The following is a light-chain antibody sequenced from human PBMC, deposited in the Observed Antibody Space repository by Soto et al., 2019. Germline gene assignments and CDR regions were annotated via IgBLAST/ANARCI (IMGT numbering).Light chain of an antibody. CDR1: QSVSSGY. CDR3: QQYGSAPVT. J-gene: IGKJ4*01. CDR2: GAS. V-gene: IGKV3-20*01. Sequence: EIVLTQSPGTLSLSPGERATLSCRASQSVSSGYLAWHQQKRGQAPRLLIYGASNRATGVPDRFSGSGSGTDFTLTISRLEPEDFAVYYCQQYGSAPVTIGGGTKVEIK.